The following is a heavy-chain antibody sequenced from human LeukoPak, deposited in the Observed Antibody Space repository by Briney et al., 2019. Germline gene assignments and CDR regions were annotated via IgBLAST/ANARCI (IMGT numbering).Heavy chain of an antibody. V-gene: IGHV1-18*01. D-gene: IGHD4-17*01. CDR1: GGTFSSYG. CDR3: ARASASTVTSP. CDR2: ISTYNGNT. J-gene: IGHJ5*02. Sequence: ASVKVSCKASGGTFSSYGISWVRRAPGQGLEWMGWISTYNGNTNYAQKLQGRVTMTTDTSTNIAYMELRSLRSDDTAVYYCARASASTVTSPWGQGTLVTVSS.